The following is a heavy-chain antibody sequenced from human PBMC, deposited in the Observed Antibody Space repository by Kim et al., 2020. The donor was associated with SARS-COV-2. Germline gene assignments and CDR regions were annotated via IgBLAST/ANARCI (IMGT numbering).Heavy chain of an antibody. CDR3: ARRGCSGGSCYLDY. V-gene: IGHV3-30*04. D-gene: IGHD2-15*01. Sequence: GGSLRLSCAASGFTFSSYAMHWVRQAPGKGLEWVAVISYDGSNKYYADSVKGRFTISRDNSKNTLYLQMNSLRAEDTAVYYCARRGCSGGSCYLDYWGQGTLVTVSS. J-gene: IGHJ4*02. CDR2: ISYDGSNK. CDR1: GFTFSSYA.